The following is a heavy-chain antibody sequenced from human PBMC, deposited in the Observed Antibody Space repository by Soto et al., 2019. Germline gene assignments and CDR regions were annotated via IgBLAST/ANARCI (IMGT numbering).Heavy chain of an antibody. CDR3: ARIGGYHGPLDY. V-gene: IGHV4-59*01. CDR2: TYHRGST. CDR1: GVSISSYF. D-gene: IGHD3-16*02. Sequence: SETLSLTCSVSGVSISSYFWSWIRQPPGRGLEWIGYTYHRGSTNYSPSLRSRVAISLDTSENQFSLKVSSVTAADTAVYYCARIGGYHGPLDYWGQGTPVTVSS. J-gene: IGHJ4*02.